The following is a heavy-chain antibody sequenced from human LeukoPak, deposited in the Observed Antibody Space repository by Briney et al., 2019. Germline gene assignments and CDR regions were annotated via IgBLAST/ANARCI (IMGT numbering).Heavy chain of an antibody. CDR3: AAMYYYDSSGYYL. V-gene: IGHV4-34*01. CDR2: INHSGST. D-gene: IGHD3-22*01. Sequence: SETLSLTCAVYGGSFSGYYWSWIRQPPGKGLEWIGEINHSGSTNYNPSLKSRVTISVDTSKNQFSLKLSSVTAADTAVYYCAAMYYYDSSGYYLWGQGTLVTVSS. CDR1: GGSFSGYY. J-gene: IGHJ5*02.